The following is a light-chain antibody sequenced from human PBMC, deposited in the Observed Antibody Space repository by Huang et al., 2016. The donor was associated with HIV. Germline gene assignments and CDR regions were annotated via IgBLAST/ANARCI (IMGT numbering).Light chain of an antibody. J-gene: IGKJ2*01. Sequence: DIQMTQAPSSLSAPVGDRVIITCRASQIINRYLNWYQQMSGRAPKLLISGASTLQGGVSPRFSGSGSGTDFTLTITGVQPEDSATYFCQQSYNIPRTFGQGTLLEIK. CDR2: GAS. V-gene: IGKV1-39*01. CDR3: QQSYNIPRT. CDR1: QIINRY.